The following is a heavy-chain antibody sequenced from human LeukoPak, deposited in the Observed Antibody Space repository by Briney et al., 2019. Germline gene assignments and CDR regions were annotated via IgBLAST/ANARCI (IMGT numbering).Heavy chain of an antibody. D-gene: IGHD6-19*01. J-gene: IGHJ4*02. CDR2: ISGSGGST. CDR3: ARDDPGIAVAGIDY. CDR1: GFTFSSYA. V-gene: IGHV3-23*01. Sequence: GGSLRLSCAASGFTFSSYAMSWVRQAPGKGLEWVSGISGSGGSTYNADSVKGRFTISRDNAKNSLYLQMNSLRAEDTAVYYCARDDPGIAVAGIDYWGQGTLVTVSS.